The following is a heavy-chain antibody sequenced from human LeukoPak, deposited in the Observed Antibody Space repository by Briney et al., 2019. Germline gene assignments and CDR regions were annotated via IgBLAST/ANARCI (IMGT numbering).Heavy chain of an antibody. D-gene: IGHD3-22*01. CDR1: GGTFSSYA. CDR3: ARGRHYDSDGYYAAFYFDY. Sequence: ASVKVSCKASGGTFSSYAISWVRQAPGQGLEWMGGINPDSGSTKDAQKFQGRVSMTRDTSINTAYMELTRVRSDDTALYYCARGRHYDSDGYYAAFYFDYWGQGTLVTVSS. V-gene: IGHV1-2*02. J-gene: IGHJ4*02. CDR2: INPDSGST.